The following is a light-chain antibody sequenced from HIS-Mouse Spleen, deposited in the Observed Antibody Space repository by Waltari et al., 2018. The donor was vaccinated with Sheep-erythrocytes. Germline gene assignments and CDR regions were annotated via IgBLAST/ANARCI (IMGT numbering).Light chain of an antibody. CDR2: DVS. J-gene: IGLJ1*01. V-gene: IGLV2-11*01. CDR1: SSYVGGYHY. CDR3: CSYAGSYNHV. Sequence: QSALTQPRSVSGSPGPSVTISCTGTSSYVGGYHYVSWYQQHPGKAPKLMIYDVSKRPSGVPDRFSGSKSGNTASLTISGLQAEDEADYYCCSYAGSYNHVFATGTKVTVL.